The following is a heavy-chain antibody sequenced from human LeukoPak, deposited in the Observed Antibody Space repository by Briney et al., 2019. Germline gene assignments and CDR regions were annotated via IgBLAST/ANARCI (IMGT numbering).Heavy chain of an antibody. V-gene: IGHV3-30*02. CDR2: IRYDGNNQ. Sequence: GGSLRLSCAASGFIFSDYGMHWVRHAPGKGLEWVAFIRYDGNNQYYADSVKGRFTISRDNSKNTLYLQMNSLRIEDTAVYYCAKDTYYYDSSGYQYYFDYWGQGTLVTVSS. CDR1: GFIFSDYG. J-gene: IGHJ4*02. CDR3: AKDTYYYDSSGYQYYFDY. D-gene: IGHD3-22*01.